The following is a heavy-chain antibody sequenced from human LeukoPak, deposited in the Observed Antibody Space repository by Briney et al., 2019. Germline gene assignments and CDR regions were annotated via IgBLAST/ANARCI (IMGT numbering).Heavy chain of an antibody. D-gene: IGHD3-9*01. J-gene: IGHJ3*01. CDR2: IKQDGSEK. Sequence: GRALRLSCAASGFTFTTYWMSWVRQAPGKGLEWVANIKQDGSEKYYVDSVKGRFTISRDNAKNSLYLQMNSLRAEDTAAYYCARDRYDILTGYNDAFDVWGQGTKVTVSS. CDR3: ARDRYDILTGYNDAFDV. CDR1: GFTFTTYW. V-gene: IGHV3-7*01.